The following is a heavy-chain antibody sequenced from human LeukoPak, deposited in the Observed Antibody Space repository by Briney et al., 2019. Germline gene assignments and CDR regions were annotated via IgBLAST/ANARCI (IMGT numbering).Heavy chain of an antibody. Sequence: PGGSLRLSCAASGFTFSCYSMNWVRQAPGKGLEWVSSISSSSSYIYYADSVKGRFTISRDNAKNSLYLQMNSLRAEDTAQYYCARVCDSSGKWRAFDIWGQGTMVTVSS. CDR3: ARVCDSSGKWRAFDI. CDR2: ISSSSSYI. D-gene: IGHD3-22*01. CDR1: GFTFSCYS. V-gene: IGHV3-21*01. J-gene: IGHJ3*02.